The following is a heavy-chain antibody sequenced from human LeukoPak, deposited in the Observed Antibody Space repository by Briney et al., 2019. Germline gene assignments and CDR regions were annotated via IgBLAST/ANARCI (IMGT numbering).Heavy chain of an antibody. V-gene: IGHV4-30-2*01. D-gene: IGHD3-10*01. J-gene: IGHJ3*02. CDR3: ARVLIIPMVRGVIPDAFDI. CDR2: IYHSGST. Sequence: SETLSLTCAVSGGSISSGGYSWNWIRQPPGKGLEWIGYIYHSGSTYYYPSLKSRVTISVDRSKNQFSLKLSSVTAADTAVYYCARVLIIPMVRGVIPDAFDIWGQGTMVTVSS. CDR1: GGSISSGGYS.